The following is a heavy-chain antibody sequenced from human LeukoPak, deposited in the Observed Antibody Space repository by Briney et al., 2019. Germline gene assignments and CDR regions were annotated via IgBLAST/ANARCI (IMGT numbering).Heavy chain of an antibody. CDR1: GGSISSANW. J-gene: IGHJ4*02. Sequence: PSETLSLTCAVSGGSISSANWWSWVRQSPGKGLEWIGEIYHSGSTNYKPSLRSRVTISVDKSENQFSLNLSSVTAADTAVYYCATEYSSSPHYWGQGALVTVSS. CDR3: ATEYSSSPHY. D-gene: IGHD3-22*01. V-gene: IGHV4-4*02. CDR2: IYHSGST.